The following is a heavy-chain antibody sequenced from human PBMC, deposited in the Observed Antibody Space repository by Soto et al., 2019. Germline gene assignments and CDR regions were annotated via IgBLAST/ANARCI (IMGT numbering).Heavy chain of an antibody. V-gene: IGHV4-31*03. Sequence: SETLSLTCTVSGGSISSGGYYWSWIRQQPGKGLEWIGYIYYSGSTYYNPSLKSRVTISVDTSKNQFSLKLSSVTAEDTAVYYCTRDEAITEYYYYYGMDVWGQGTTVTVSS. D-gene: IGHD1-20*01. J-gene: IGHJ6*02. CDR3: TRDEAITEYYYYYGMDV. CDR1: GGSISSGGYY. CDR2: IYYSGST.